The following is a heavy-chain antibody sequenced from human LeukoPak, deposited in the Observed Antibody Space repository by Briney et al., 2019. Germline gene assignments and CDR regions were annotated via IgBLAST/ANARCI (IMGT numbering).Heavy chain of an antibody. J-gene: IGHJ2*01. D-gene: IGHD3-10*01. CDR3: ARDFFPKYYYGSGGRTNWYLDL. Sequence: GASVKVSCKASGYTFTSYGISWVRQAPGQGLEWMGWISAYNGNTNYAQKLQGRVTMTTDTSTSTAYMELRSLRSDDTAVYYCARDFFPKYYYGSGGRTNWYLDLWGRGTLVTVSS. CDR2: ISAYNGNT. V-gene: IGHV1-18*01. CDR1: GYTFTSYG.